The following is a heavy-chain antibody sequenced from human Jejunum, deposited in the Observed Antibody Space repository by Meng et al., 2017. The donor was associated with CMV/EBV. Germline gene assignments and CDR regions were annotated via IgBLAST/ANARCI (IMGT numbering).Heavy chain of an antibody. CDR1: GYTFTRYH. CDR3: AHQAVAGTRGWFDP. D-gene: IGHD6-19*01. Sequence: QVQVVQCGRDVEKPGPSVKVSFKASGYTFTRYHMPWVRQAPGQGLEWMGRIKPNSGGTNYAQKFQGRVTMTRDTSISTAYMELSRLRSDDTAVYYCAHQAVAGTRGWFDPWGQGTLVTVSS. CDR2: IKPNSGGT. J-gene: IGHJ5*02. V-gene: IGHV1-2*06.